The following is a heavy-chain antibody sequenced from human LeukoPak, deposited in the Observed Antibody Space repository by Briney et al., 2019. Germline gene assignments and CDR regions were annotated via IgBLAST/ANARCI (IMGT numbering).Heavy chain of an antibody. CDR2: ISSSGSTI. CDR1: GGSFSSYY. J-gene: IGHJ6*04. D-gene: IGHD3-10*02. CDR3: AELGITMIGGV. V-gene: IGHV3-11*04. Sequence: LSLTCAVYGGSFSSYYWSWIRQPPGKGLEWVSYISSSGSTIYYADSVKGRFTISRDNAKNSLYLQMNSLRAEDTAVYYCAELGITMIGGVWGKGTTVTISS.